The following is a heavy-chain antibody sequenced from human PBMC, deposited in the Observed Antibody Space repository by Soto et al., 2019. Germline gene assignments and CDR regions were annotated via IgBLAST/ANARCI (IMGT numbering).Heavy chain of an antibody. CDR3: AKDHTVVIRDAFDI. CDR1: GFTFSSYA. D-gene: IGHD3-22*01. J-gene: IGHJ3*02. Sequence: EVQILESGGGLVQPGGSLRLSCAASGFTFSSYAMYWVRQAPGKGLAWVSGISDSGTGTYYADSVKGRFTISRHNSKNTVYLQMKSLRAEDTAVYYCAKDHTVVIRDAFDIWCQGTMVNVSS. CDR2: ISDSGTGT. V-gene: IGHV3-23*01.